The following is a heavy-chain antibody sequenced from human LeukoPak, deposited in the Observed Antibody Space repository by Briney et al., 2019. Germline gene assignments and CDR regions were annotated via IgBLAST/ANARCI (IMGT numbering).Heavy chain of an antibody. J-gene: IGHJ4*02. CDR3: ARVSPRYDIVY. CDR2: IYSGGST. Sequence: PGGSLRLSCAASGFTVSSNYMSWVRQAPGKGLEWVSVIYSGGSTYYADSVKGRFTISRDNSKNTLYLQMNSLRAEDTAVYYCARVSPRYDIVYWGQGTLVTVSS. CDR1: GFTVSSNY. D-gene: IGHD5-12*01. V-gene: IGHV3-53*01.